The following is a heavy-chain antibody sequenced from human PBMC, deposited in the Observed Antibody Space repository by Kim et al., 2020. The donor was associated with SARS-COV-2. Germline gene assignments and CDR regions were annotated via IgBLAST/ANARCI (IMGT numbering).Heavy chain of an antibody. Sequence: GGSLRLSCAASGFTFSSYEMNWVRQAPGKGLEWVSYISSSGSTIYYADSVKGRFTISRDNAKNSLYLQMNSLRAEDTAVYYCARDRYRVWFGELGSSYYYYGMDVWGQGTTVTVSS. CDR3: ARDRYRVWFGELGSSYYYYGMDV. CDR2: ISSSGSTI. D-gene: IGHD3-10*01. J-gene: IGHJ6*02. V-gene: IGHV3-48*03. CDR1: GFTFSSYE.